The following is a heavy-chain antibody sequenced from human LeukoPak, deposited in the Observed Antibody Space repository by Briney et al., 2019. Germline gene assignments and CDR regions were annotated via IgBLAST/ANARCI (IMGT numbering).Heavy chain of an antibody. CDR1: GGSISSSSYY. V-gene: IGHV4-39*02. Sequence: SETLSLTCTVSGGSISSSSYYWGWIRQPPGKGLEWIGTIYYSGTTYYNPSLKSRVTMSVDTSKNQFSLELSSMTAADTAVYYCARGPTLKYFHHWGQGTLVSVSS. CDR3: ARGPTLKYFHH. CDR2: IYYSGTT. J-gene: IGHJ1*01.